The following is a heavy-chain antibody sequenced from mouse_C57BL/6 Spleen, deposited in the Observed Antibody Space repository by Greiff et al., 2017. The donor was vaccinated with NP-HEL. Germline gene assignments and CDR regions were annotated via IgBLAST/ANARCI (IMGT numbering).Heavy chain of an antibody. J-gene: IGHJ2*01. Sequence: QVQLQQPGAELVRPGSSVKLSCKASGYTFTSYWMHWVKQRPIQGLEWIGNIDPSDSETHYNQKFKDKAKLTVDKSSSTADMQLSSLTSEDSAVYYCARENYYGSSYPFDYWGQGTTLTVSS. CDR2: IDPSDSET. D-gene: IGHD1-1*01. V-gene: IGHV1-52*01. CDR3: ARENYYGSSYPFDY. CDR1: GYTFTSYW.